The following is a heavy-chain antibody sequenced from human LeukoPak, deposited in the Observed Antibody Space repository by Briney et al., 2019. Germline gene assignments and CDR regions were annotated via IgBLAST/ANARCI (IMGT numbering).Heavy chain of an antibody. CDR3: ARLGPDYNFYMDV. CDR1: GGPFSGYS. Sequence: SETLSLTCAVYGGPFSGYSWSWIRQPPGKGLEWIGDLNDSGGTNYNPSLKSRVTVSVDTSKKQFSLKVTSVTAADTAVYYCARLGPDYNFYMDVWGKGITVTVSS. CDR2: LNDSGGT. V-gene: IGHV4-34*01. J-gene: IGHJ6*03.